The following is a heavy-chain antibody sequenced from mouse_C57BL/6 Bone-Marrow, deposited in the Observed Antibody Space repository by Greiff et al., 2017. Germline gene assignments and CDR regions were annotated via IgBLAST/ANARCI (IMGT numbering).Heavy chain of an antibody. CDR1: GYTFTSYW. CDR2: IDPSDSYT. J-gene: IGHJ1*03. D-gene: IGHD1-1*01. V-gene: IGHV1-69*01. CDR3: ARRGFYYYGSSYGWYFDV. Sequence: VQLQQSGAELVMPGASVKLSCKASGYTFTSYWMHWVKQRPGQGLEWIGEIDPSDSYTNYNQKFKGKSTLTVDKSSSTAYMQLSSLTSEDSAVYYCARRGFYYYGSSYGWYFDVWGTGTTVTVSS.